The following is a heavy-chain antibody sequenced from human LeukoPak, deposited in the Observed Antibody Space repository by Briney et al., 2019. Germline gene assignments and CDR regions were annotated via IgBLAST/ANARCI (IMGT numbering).Heavy chain of an antibody. J-gene: IGHJ5*02. D-gene: IGHD2-2*01. CDR1: GYTFTSYY. CDR2: INPSGGST. Sequence: ASVKVSCKASGYTFTSYYMHWVRQAPGQGLEWMGIINPSGGSTSYAQKFQGRVTMTRDTSTGTVYMELSSLRSEDTAVYYCARDTSVVSRAPAAIFDPWGQGTLVTVSS. CDR3: ARDTSVVSRAPAAIFDP. V-gene: IGHV1-46*01.